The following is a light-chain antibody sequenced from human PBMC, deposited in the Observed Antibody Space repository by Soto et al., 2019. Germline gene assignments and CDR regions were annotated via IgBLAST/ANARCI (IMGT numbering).Light chain of an antibody. CDR3: QHYGSPPGT. V-gene: IGKV3-20*01. J-gene: IGKJ4*01. Sequence: EMVLTQSPGTLSLSPGERATLYCRASQIGNTNYLAWYQPRPGQPPRLLIYSVSTRANGTPDRFSGSGSGKDFTLTINRLASEDSARYYCQHYGSPPGTFGRGTRVEIK. CDR2: SVS. CDR1: QIGNTNY.